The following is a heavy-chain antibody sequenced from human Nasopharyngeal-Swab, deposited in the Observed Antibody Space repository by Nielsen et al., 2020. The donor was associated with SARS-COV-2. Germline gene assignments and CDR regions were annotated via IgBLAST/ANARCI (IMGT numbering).Heavy chain of an antibody. CDR3: ARDPYYSGSYIGYYYYYMDV. D-gene: IGHD1-26*01. Sequence: WIRQPPGKGLEWVAVIWYDGSNKYYADSVKGRFTISRDNSKNTLYLQMNSLRAEDTAVYYCARDPYYSGSYIGYYYYYMDVWGKGITVTVSS. V-gene: IGHV3-33*01. J-gene: IGHJ6*03. CDR2: IWYDGSNK.